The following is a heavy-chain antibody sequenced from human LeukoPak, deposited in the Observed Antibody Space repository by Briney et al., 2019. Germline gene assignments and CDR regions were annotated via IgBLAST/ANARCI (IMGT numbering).Heavy chain of an antibody. CDR3: AKCLRVLTGPLDY. CDR1: GFTFSSYG. Sequence: GRSLRLSCAASGFTFSSYGMHWVRQAPGKGLEWVAVISYDGSNKYYADSVKGRFTISRDNAKNSLYLQMNSLRAEDTALYYCAKCLRVLTGPLDYWGQGTLVTVSS. D-gene: IGHD3-16*01. V-gene: IGHV3-30*18. J-gene: IGHJ4*02. CDR2: ISYDGSNK.